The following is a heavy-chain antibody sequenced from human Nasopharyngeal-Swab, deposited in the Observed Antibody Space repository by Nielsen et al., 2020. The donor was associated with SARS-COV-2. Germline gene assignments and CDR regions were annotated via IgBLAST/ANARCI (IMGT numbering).Heavy chain of an antibody. D-gene: IGHD6-6*01. V-gene: IGHV3-48*01. CDR2: ISGSGTI. J-gene: IGHJ4*02. CDR1: GFTFSTYS. CDR3: ARDCYLAR. Sequence: GEPLKISCAASGFTFSTYSMNWVRQAPGKGLEWISYISGSGTIYYTDSVKGRFTISRDNAKNSLYLQMNSLRAEDTALYYCARDCYLARWGQGTLVTVSS.